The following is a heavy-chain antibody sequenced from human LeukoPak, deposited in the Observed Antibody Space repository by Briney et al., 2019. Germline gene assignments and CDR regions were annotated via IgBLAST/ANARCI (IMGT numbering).Heavy chain of an antibody. D-gene: IGHD6-13*01. Sequence: GGSLRLSCAASGFTFSSYGMHWVRQAPGKGLEWVAVISYDGSNKYYADSVKGRFTISRDNSKNTLYLQMNSLRAEDTAVYYCARDIAHTYYFDYWGQGTLVTVSS. V-gene: IGHV3-30*03. CDR2: ISYDGSNK. CDR1: GFTFSSYG. J-gene: IGHJ4*02. CDR3: ARDIAHTYYFDY.